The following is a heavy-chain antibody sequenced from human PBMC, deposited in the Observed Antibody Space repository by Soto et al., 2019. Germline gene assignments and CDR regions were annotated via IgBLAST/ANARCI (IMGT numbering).Heavy chain of an antibody. V-gene: IGHV4-59*01. D-gene: IGHD3-3*01. CDR1: GGSISSYY. J-gene: IGHJ6*02. CDR2: IYYSGST. CDR3: ARGPDSYYDFWSGPNIAQNYYYYGMDV. Sequence: SETLSLTCTVSGGSISSYYWSWIRQPPGKGLEWIGYIYYSGSTNYNPSLKSRVTISVDTSKNQFSLKLSSVTAADTAVYYCARGPDSYYDFWSGPNIAQNYYYYGMDVWGQGTTVT.